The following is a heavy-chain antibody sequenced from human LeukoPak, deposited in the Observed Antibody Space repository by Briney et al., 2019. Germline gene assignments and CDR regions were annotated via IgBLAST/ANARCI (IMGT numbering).Heavy chain of an antibody. V-gene: IGHV4-31*03. J-gene: IGHJ4*02. CDR3: ATQSGSCSSTSCYSVDY. CDR1: GASFNSDDQY. D-gene: IGHD2-2*01. Sequence: PSQTLSLTCTVSGASFNSDDQYWNWIRQSPGKGLEWIGSIHPSGMLYNNPSLESRVTMSRDTSKNQFSLNLNSVTAADTAVYYCATQSGSCSSTSCYSVDYWGQGTLVTVSS. CDR2: IHPSGML.